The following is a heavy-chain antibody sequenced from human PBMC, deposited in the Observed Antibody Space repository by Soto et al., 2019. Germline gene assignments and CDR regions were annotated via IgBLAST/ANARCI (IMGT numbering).Heavy chain of an antibody. J-gene: IGHJ3*02. CDR1: GFSFSNYT. D-gene: IGHD6-19*01. CDR3: ARDYSSGWYGIGAFDI. Sequence: PGGALRLSCVASGFSFSNYTMNWVRQAPGKGLEWVSYISSSSSTIYYADSVKGRFTISRDNAKNSLYLQMNSLRDEDTAVYYCARDYSSGWYGIGAFDIWGQGTMVTVSS. CDR2: ISSSSSTI. V-gene: IGHV3-48*02.